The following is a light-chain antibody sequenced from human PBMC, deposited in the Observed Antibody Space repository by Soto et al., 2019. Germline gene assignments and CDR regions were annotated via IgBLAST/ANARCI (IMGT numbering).Light chain of an antibody. J-gene: IGKJ4*01. CDR1: QSITSW. Sequence: DIQITQPPSTLSASVGDRVTITCRASQSITSWLAWYQQKPGKAPNLLIYDASSLQSGVPSRFSGSGSGTEFTLTISSLQPDDSATYYCQQYNSHDDIAFGRGTKVEIK. V-gene: IGKV1-5*01. CDR3: QQYNSHDDIA. CDR2: DAS.